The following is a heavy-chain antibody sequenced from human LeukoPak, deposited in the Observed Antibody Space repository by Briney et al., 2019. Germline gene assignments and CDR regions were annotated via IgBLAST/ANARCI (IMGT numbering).Heavy chain of an antibody. V-gene: IGHV3-21*01. CDR2: ISSSSSYI. Sequence: GGSLRLSCAASGFTFSSYSMNWVRQAPGKGLEWVSSISSSSSYINYADSVKGRFTISRDNAKNSLYLQMNSLRAEDTAVYYCARATDGDYVPYWGQGTLVTVSS. J-gene: IGHJ4*02. CDR1: GFTFSSYS. CDR3: ARATDGDYVPY. D-gene: IGHD4-17*01.